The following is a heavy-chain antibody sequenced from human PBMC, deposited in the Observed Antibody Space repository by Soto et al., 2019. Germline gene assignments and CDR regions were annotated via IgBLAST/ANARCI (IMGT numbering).Heavy chain of an antibody. D-gene: IGHD1-1*01. CDR2: IRSKAYGGTT. CDR1: EFTFGDYA. Sequence: SLRLSCTVSEFTFGDYAMSWFRQAPGKGLEWVGFIRSKAYGGTTEYAASVKGRFTISRDDFKSIAYLQMNSLKTEDTAVYYCTRRTGTDERYAFDIWGQGTMVTVSS. J-gene: IGHJ3*02. CDR3: TRRTGTDERYAFDI. V-gene: IGHV3-49*03.